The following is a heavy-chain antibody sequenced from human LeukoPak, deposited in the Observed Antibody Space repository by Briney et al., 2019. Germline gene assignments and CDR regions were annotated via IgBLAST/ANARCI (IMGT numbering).Heavy chain of an antibody. CDR3: ARRMPTTAGAAWDY. D-gene: IGHD5-24*01. CDR2: ITGGGDST. Sequence: GGSLRLSCAVSGFTFSHYGMSWVRQPPGKGLEWVSGITGGGDSTFYADSVKGRFTISRDNSRNTLYLQMDSLRADDTAVFYCARRMPTTAGAAWDYWGQGTLVTVHS. CDR1: GFTFSHYG. J-gene: IGHJ4*02. V-gene: IGHV3-23*01.